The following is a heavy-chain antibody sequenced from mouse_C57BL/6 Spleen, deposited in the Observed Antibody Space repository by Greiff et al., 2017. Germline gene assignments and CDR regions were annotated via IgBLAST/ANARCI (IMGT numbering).Heavy chain of an antibody. D-gene: IGHD1-1*01. CDR2: ISDGGSYT. CDR1: GFTFSSYA. V-gene: IGHV5-4*01. Sequence: EVKLMESGGGLVKPGGSLKLSCAASGFTFSSYAMSWVRQTPEKRLEWVATISDGGSYTYYPDNVKGRFTISRDNAKNNLDLQMSHLKAEDTAMYYCARDQGNCGSSPFAYWGQGTLVTVSA. CDR3: ARDQGNCGSSPFAY. J-gene: IGHJ3*01.